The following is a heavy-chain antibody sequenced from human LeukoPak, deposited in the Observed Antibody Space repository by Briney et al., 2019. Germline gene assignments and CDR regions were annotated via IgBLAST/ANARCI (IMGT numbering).Heavy chain of an antibody. CDR3: GRAGYCTSASCYHRGWFDP. V-gene: IGHV4-59*01. CDR2: IYFSEST. Sequence: SETLSLTCTVSGGSINNYYWIWIRQPPGQGLEGIGYIYFSESTNYNPSLNSRITISIATSKKQFFLKLSSVTAAATAVYYWGRAGYCTSASCYHRGWFDPWGQGTLVTVSS. D-gene: IGHD2-2*01. CDR1: GGSINNYY. J-gene: IGHJ5*02.